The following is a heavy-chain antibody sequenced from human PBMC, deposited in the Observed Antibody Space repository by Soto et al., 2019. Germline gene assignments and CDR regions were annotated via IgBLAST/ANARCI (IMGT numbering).Heavy chain of an antibody. CDR2: ISYDGSNK. CDR1: GFTFSSYA. Sequence: LRLSCAASGFTFSSYATHWVRQAPGKGLEWVAVISYDGSNKYYADSVKGRFTISRDNSKNTLYLQMNSLRAEDTAVYYCARDQRKRYGMDVWGQGTTVTVSS. V-gene: IGHV3-30-3*01. CDR3: ARDQRKRYGMDV. J-gene: IGHJ6*02.